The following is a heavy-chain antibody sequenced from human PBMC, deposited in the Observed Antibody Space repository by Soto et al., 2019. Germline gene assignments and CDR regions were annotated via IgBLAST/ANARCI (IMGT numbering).Heavy chain of an antibody. CDR1: GFTFSNYG. CDR3: AKCVWTLGEILDPNGLIDS. CDR2: ISHDGSDL. V-gene: IGHV3-30*18. D-gene: IGHD2-8*01. Sequence: QVHLVESGRGVVQPGRSLRLSCAAAGFTFSNYGMHWVRQAPGKGLEWLAIISHDGSDLKYADSVKGRFTISTDNSRNTLYLQIDSLRPDDTAMYYCAKCVWTLGEILDPNGLIDSGAQATLVTVSS. J-gene: IGHJ4*02.